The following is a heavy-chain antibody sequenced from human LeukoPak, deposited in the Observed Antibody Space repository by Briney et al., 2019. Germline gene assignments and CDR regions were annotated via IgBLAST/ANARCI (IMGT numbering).Heavy chain of an antibody. V-gene: IGHV4-59*06. CDR3: AGGLDNSKMAS. CDR2: IYDNRFT. J-gene: IGHJ4*02. Sequence: SETLSLTCTVSGGSISSYYWSWIRQPAGKGLEWIGCIYDNRFTYYNPSLGSRIIISVDSSENQMSLKLTSVTAADTAIYYCAGGLDNSKMASWGQGTLVTVSS. CDR1: GGSISSYY. D-gene: IGHD5-24*01.